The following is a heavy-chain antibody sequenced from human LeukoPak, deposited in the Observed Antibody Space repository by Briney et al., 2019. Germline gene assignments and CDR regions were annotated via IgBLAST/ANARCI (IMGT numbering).Heavy chain of an antibody. D-gene: IGHD4-17*01. CDR3: AKGSHGDHEN. J-gene: IGHJ4*02. CDR2: ITGRGDAT. CDR1: GILVSSNY. Sequence: GGSLRLSCVASGILVSSNYMSWVRQAPRQGLEWVSAITGRGDATYYADSVKGRFTISRDNSKNTLSLQMDSLRAEDTAVYYCAKGSHGDHENWGQGTLVTVSS. V-gene: IGHV3-23*01.